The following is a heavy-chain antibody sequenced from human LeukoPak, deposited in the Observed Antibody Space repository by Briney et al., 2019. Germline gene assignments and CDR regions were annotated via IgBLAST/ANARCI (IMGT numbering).Heavy chain of an antibody. J-gene: IGHJ4*02. CDR1: GFTFSSYA. D-gene: IGHD1-26*01. CDR2: ISGSGGST. CDR3: AKGFNSGSYYYFDY. Sequence: GGSLRLSCAASGFTFSSYAMSWVRQAPGKGLEWVSAISGSGGSTYYAGSVKGRFTISRDNSENTLYLQMNSLRAEDTAVYYCAKGFNSGSYYYFDYWGQGTLVTVSS. V-gene: IGHV3-23*01.